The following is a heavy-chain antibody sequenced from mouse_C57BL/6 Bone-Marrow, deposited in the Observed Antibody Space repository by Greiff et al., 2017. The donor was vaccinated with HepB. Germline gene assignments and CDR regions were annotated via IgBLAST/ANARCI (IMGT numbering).Heavy chain of an antibody. CDR3: AIARDYSSHWYFDV. D-gene: IGHD2-12*01. CDR2: IHPNSGST. J-gene: IGHJ1*03. Sequence: QVHVKQPGAELVKPGASVKLSCKASGYTFTSYWMHWVKQRPGQGLEWIGMIHPNSGSTNYNEKFKSKATLTVDKSSSTAYMQLSSLTSEDSAVYYCAIARDYSSHWYFDVWGTGTTVTVSS. V-gene: IGHV1-64*01. CDR1: GYTFTSYW.